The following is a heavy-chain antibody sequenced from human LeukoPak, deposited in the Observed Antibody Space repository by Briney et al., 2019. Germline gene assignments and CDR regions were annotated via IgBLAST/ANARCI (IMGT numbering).Heavy chain of an antibody. J-gene: IGHJ4*02. V-gene: IGHV3-30*18. Sequence: GGSLRLSCAASGFTFSSFGMHWVRQAPGKGLEWVAVISYDGSNPYYADSVKGRFTNSRDNSKNTLYLQMNSLRAEDTAVYYCAKDHYDYIGGTYRDFDYWGQGTLVTVSS. CDR2: ISYDGSNP. CDR3: AKDHYDYIGGTYRDFDY. CDR1: GFTFSSFG. D-gene: IGHD3-16*02.